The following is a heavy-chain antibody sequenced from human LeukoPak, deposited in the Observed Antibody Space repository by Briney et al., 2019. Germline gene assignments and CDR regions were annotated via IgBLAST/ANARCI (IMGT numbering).Heavy chain of an antibody. CDR1: GFTFSTYG. D-gene: IGHD5-18*01. J-gene: IGHJ4*02. Sequence: PGGTLRLSCAASGFTFSTYGMNWVRQAPGKGLGWVSSISGSSSYIYDADSVKGRFTISRDNAKNSLYLQMNSLRAEDTAVYYCARRATTERGHSYGLDYWGQGTLVTVSS. V-gene: IGHV3-21*01. CDR2: ISGSSSYI. CDR3: ARRATTERGHSYGLDY.